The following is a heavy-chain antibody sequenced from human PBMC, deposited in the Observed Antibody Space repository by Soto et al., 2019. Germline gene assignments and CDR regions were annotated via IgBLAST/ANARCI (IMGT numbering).Heavy chain of an antibody. CDR3: VRDGDGSGRTDFQY. CDR1: GDSVSSNIAA. Sequence: SQTLSLTCAISGDSVSSNIAAWNWIRQSPSRGLEWLGRTYYRPKWFNEYALSVKSRISINADTSKNQFSLQLSSVTLEDTAVYYCVRDGDGSGRTDFQYWGQGTLVTVSS. V-gene: IGHV6-1*01. J-gene: IGHJ4*02. CDR2: TYYRPKWFN. D-gene: IGHD3-3*01.